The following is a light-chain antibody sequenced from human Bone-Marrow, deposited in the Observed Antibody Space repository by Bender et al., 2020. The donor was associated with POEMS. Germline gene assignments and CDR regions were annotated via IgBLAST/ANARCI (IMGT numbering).Light chain of an antibody. J-gene: IGLJ1*01. CDR1: SSDVGTFNY. CDR3: SSYTSTNTYV. V-gene: IGLV2-8*01. CDR2: DVA. Sequence: QSALTQPPSASGSPGQSVTISCTETSSDVGTFNYVSCYQHHPGTAPKLIVYDVAKRPSGVPDRFSGSKSGNTASLTISGLQAEDEADYCCSSYTSTNTYVFGTGTKVTVL.